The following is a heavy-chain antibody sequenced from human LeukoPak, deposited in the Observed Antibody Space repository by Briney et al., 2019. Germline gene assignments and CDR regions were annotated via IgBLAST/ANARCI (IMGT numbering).Heavy chain of an antibody. V-gene: IGHV1-8*01. CDR1: GYTFTSYD. CDR3: ARGLGRLLILYGGKGGLGMDV. D-gene: IGHD4-23*01. J-gene: IGHJ6*02. CDR2: MNPNSGNT. Sequence: ASVKVSCKASGYTFTSYDINWVRQATGQGLEWMGWMNPNSGNTGYAQKFQGRVTMTRNTSISTAYMELSSLRSEDTAVYYCARGLGRLLILYGGKGGLGMDVWGQGTTVTVSS.